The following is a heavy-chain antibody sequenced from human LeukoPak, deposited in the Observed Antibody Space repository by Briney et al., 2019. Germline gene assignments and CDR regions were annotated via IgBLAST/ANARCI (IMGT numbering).Heavy chain of an antibody. D-gene: IGHD3-9*01. CDR3: SAPTGYSKFDY. J-gene: IGHJ4*02. CDR2: IKEDGCEK. CDR1: GFTFCRSW. V-gene: IGHV3-7*01. Sequence: GGSLRLSCAASGFTFCRSWMTWVRQAPGKGLEWVANIKEDGCEKTYVDSVKGRFTISRDNAKNSLYLEMNSLRVEDTAVYYCSAPTGYSKFDYWGQGTLVTVSS.